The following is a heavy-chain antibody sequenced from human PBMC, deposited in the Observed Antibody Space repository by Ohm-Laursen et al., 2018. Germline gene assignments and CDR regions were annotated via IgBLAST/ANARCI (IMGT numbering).Heavy chain of an antibody. J-gene: IGHJ4*02. V-gene: IGHV4-39*01. Sequence: GTLSLTCTVSGGSISSGGYYWGWIRQPPGKGLEWIGSIYYTGSTYFNPSLQSRVTISVDTSKNQFSLNLSSATATDTAMYYCARKTDWNHYYFDYWGQGTLVTVSS. CDR2: IYYTGST. CDR3: ARKTDWNHYYFDY. CDR1: GGSISSGGYY. D-gene: IGHD1-1*01.